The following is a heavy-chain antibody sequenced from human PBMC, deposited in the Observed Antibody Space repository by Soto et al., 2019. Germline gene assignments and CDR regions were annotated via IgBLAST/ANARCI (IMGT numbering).Heavy chain of an antibody. V-gene: IGHV4-30-4*01. Sequence: QVQLQESGPGLVKPSQTLSLTCTVSGGSISSGDYYWSWIRQPPGQGLEWIGYIYYSGSTYYNQSLKRRITISVDTSKNHSSLKLSSVTAADTAVYYCAREGGGVPYYGRDVWGHGTTGTVSS. CDR1: GGSISSGDYY. J-gene: IGHJ6*02. CDR3: AREGGGVPYYGRDV. CDR2: IYYSGST. D-gene: IGHD2-21*01.